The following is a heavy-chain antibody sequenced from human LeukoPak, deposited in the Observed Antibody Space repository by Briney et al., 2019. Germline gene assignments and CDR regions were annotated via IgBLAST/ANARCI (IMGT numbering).Heavy chain of an antibody. Sequence: GGSLGLSCAGSGFTFKSYWMHWVRQAPGKGLVWVSVINSDGSSANYADFVRGRFTISRDNAKNSLYLQMNSLRAEDTAVYYCARDTAIEYYYGSGSYFDYWGQGTLVTVSS. CDR2: INSDGSSA. CDR1: GFTFKSYW. V-gene: IGHV3-74*01. D-gene: IGHD3-10*01. J-gene: IGHJ4*02. CDR3: ARDTAIEYYYGSGSYFDY.